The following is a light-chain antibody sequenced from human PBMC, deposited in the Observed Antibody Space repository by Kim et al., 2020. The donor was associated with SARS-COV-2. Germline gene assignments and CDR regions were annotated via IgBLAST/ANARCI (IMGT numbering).Light chain of an antibody. V-gene: IGKV3-15*01. CDR2: GAS. J-gene: IGKJ1*01. CDR3: QQYRLWPWT. Sequence: EIVMSQSPATLSASPGETVTLSCRANENVGSFLAWYQQKPGQAPRLLISGASARASGIPARFTGSGSETDFALTITSLQPEDFAVYHCQQYRLWPWTFGQGTKVDIK. CDR1: ENVGSF.